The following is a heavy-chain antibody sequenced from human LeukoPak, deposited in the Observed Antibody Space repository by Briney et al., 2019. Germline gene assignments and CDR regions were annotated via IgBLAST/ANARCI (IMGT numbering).Heavy chain of an antibody. CDR3: ARHAYYYDSSGYLPYYFDY. J-gene: IGHJ4*02. Sequence: SETLSLTCTVSGGSISSYYWSWVRQPPGKGLEWIGYIYYSGSTNYNPSLKSRVTISVDTSKNQFSLKLSSVTAADTAVYYCARHAYYYDSSGYLPYYFDYWGQGTLVTVSS. CDR2: IYYSGST. D-gene: IGHD3-22*01. V-gene: IGHV4-59*08. CDR1: GGSISSYY.